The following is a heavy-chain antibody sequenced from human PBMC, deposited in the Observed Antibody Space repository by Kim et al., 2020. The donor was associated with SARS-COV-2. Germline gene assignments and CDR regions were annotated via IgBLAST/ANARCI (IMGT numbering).Heavy chain of an antibody. V-gene: IGHV1-2*02. J-gene: IGHJ4*02. Sequence: YAQKFQGRVTMTRDTSISTAYMELSRLRSDDTAVYYCARVPYNWNYLLDYWGQGTLVTVSS. D-gene: IGHD1-7*01. CDR3: ARVPYNWNYLLDY.